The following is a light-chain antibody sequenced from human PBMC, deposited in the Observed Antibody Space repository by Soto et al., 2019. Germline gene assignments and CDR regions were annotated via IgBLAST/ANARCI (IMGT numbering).Light chain of an antibody. CDR1: QNINSW. V-gene: IGKV1-5*01. J-gene: IGKJ1*01. CDR3: QQYNSYPWT. Sequence: DIHMTQSPSTRSASLVYRVTITCRASQNINSWLAWYQQKPGKAPKLLIYDASSLESGVPSRFSGSGSGTEFTLTISSLQPDDFATYYCQQYNSYPWTFGQGTKVDIK. CDR2: DAS.